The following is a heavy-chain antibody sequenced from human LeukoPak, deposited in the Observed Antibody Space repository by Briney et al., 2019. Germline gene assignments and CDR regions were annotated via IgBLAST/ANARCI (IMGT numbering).Heavy chain of an antibody. CDR3: ASIFNWNLQYNWFDP. D-gene: IGHD1-1*01. J-gene: IGHJ5*02. Sequence: GASVKVSCKASGGTFSSYAISWVRQAPGQGLEWMGGIIPIFGTANYAQKFQGRVTITTDESTSTAYMELSSLRSEDTAVYYCASIFNWNLQYNWFDPWGQGTLVTVSS. V-gene: IGHV1-69*05. CDR2: IIPIFGTA. CDR1: GGTFSSYA.